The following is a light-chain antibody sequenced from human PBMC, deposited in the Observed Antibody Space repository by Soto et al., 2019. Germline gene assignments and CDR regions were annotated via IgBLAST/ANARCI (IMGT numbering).Light chain of an antibody. CDR1: QSVNTY. CDR2: DAA. V-gene: IGKV3-11*01. J-gene: IGKJ5*01. Sequence: GLTQSPVPLSSSPGDSATLSCRASQSVNTYLAWYQQKPGLPPRLLIFDAADRATGVPPRFSGSGSGTDFTLTINRLDREDFAVYYWQHRSGWPAISFGQGTGLETK. CDR3: QHRSGWPAIS.